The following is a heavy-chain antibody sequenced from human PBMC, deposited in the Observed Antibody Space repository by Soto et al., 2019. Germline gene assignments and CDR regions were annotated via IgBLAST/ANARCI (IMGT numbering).Heavy chain of an antibody. CDR3: TTDSYSTIIIVRFDY. CDR2: IKSKTDGGTT. Sequence: GGSLRLSCAASGFTFSNAWINWVRQAPGKGLEWVGRIKSKTDGGTTDYAAPVKGRFAISRDDSNNMVYLQMNSLRIEDTAVYYCTTDSYSTIIIVRFDYWGHGTLVTVSS. V-gene: IGHV3-15*07. J-gene: IGHJ4*01. CDR1: GFTFSNAW. D-gene: IGHD3-22*01.